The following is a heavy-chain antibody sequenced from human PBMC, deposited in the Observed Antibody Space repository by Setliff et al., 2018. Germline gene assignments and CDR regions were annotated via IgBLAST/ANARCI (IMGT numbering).Heavy chain of an antibody. V-gene: IGHV4-31*02. CDR2: IYYSGST. D-gene: IGHD4-4*01. Sequence: PSETLSLTCAVSGYSISSGYYWSWIRQHPGKGLEWIGYIYYSGSTYYNPSLKSRVTISVDTSKNQFSLKLSSVTAADTAVYYCARDPLTTTVRHAFDIWGQGTVVTVSS. CDR3: ARDPLTTTVRHAFDI. CDR1: GYSISSGYY. J-gene: IGHJ3*02.